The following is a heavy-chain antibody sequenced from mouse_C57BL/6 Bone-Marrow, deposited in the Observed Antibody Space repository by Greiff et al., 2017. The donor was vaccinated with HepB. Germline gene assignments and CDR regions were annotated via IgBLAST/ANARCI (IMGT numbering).Heavy chain of an antibody. CDR1: GFTFSDYG. J-gene: IGHJ2*01. D-gene: IGHD1-1*02. Sequence: EVKLVESGGGLVKPGGSLKLSFAASGFTFSDYGMHWVRQAPEKGLEWVAYISSGSSTIYYADTVKGRFTISRDNAKNTLFLQMTSLRSEDTAMYYCARWSPYYFDYWGQGTTLTVSS. CDR3: ARWSPYYFDY. CDR2: ISSGSSTI. V-gene: IGHV5-17*01.